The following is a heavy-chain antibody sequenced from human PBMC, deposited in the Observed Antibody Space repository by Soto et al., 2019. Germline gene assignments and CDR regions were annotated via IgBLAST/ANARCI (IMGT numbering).Heavy chain of an antibody. CDR3: APRLAATVVTPRLLY. Sequence: GGSLRLSCAASGFTFSSYSMHWVRQAPGKGLEWVAVISYDGSKKYYADSVKGRFTVSRDNSKNTLYLQMKSLRAEDTVLYYCAPRLAATVVTPRLLYWGHGTMVT. CDR1: GFTFSSYS. V-gene: IGHV3-30-3*01. CDR2: ISYDGSKK. D-gene: IGHD6-25*01. J-gene: IGHJ4*01.